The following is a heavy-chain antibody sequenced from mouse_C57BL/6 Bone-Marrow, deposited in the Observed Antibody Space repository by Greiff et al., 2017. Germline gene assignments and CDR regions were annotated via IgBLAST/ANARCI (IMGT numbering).Heavy chain of an antibody. J-gene: IGHJ2*01. V-gene: IGHV5-17*01. CDR2: ISSGSGTI. CDR1: GFTFSDYG. Sequence: EVKVEESGGGLVKPGGSLKLSCAASGFTFSDYGMHWVRQAPEKGLEWVAYISSGSGTIYYADTVKGRFTISRDNAKTTLFLQMTSLRSEDTAMYYCANDADYWGQGTTLTVSS. CDR3: ANDADY. D-gene: IGHD2-3*01.